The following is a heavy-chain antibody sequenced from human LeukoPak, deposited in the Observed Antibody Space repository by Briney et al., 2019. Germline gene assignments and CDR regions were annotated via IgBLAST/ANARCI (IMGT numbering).Heavy chain of an antibody. Sequence: GSPLTLSRAPSGFPFSSHAMLWARPAPGRGLVGVAVISYDGSHKYYADSVKGRFTISRDNSQHTLYLQMNSLRAEDTAVYYCARDLSWFGELFYYYYGMDVWGQGTTVTVSS. D-gene: IGHD3-10*01. CDR1: GFPFSSHA. J-gene: IGHJ6*02. CDR3: ARDLSWFGELFYYYYGMDV. CDR2: ISYDGSHK. V-gene: IGHV3-30-3*01.